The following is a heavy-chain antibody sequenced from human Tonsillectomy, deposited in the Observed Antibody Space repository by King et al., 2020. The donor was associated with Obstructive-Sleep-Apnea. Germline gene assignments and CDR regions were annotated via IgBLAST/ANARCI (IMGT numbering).Heavy chain of an antibody. V-gene: IGHV3-23*04. J-gene: IGHJ4*02. CDR2: ISGSGSST. D-gene: IGHD3-10*01. CDR1: GFAFDSFA. Sequence: EVQLVESGGGSVQPGGSLRLSCAASGFAFDSFAMSWVRQAPGKGLEWVSTISGSGSSTYYADSVKGRFTISRDNSKMYLQMNSLRAEDTAVYYCAKEGSYYGSGSYYTDYWGQGTLVTVSS. CDR3: AKEGSYYGSGSYYTDY.